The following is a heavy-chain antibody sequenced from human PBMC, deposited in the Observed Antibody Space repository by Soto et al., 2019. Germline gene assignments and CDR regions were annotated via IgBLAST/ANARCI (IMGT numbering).Heavy chain of an antibody. CDR1: GFTVSNNY. J-gene: IGHJ4*02. CDR3: ARFAFNSRFDF. Sequence: EVQLVESGGGLVQPGGSLRLSCVVSGFTVSNNYISWVRQAPGKGLEWVSVTYSGDTTYYADSVKGRFTVSRDISQNTLYLPMNSLRAEDTAVFYCARFAFNSRFDFWGQGTLVTVSS. D-gene: IGHD1-1*01. CDR2: TYSGDTT. V-gene: IGHV3-66*01.